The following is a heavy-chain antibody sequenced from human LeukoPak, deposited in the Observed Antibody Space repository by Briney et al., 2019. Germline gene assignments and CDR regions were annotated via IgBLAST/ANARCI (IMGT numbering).Heavy chain of an antibody. V-gene: IGHV4-4*02. CDR1: GGSISSTNW. CDR2: ISLTGET. J-gene: IGHJ4*02. D-gene: IGHD6-6*01. Sequence: SETLSLTCGVSGGSISSTNWWSWVRQPPGQGLEWIGEISLTGETNYNPSLNGRVTMSLDKSRNQLSLRLSSVTAADTAVYYCARHRAYSSSSPFDYWGQGTLVTVSS. CDR3: ARHRAYSSSSPFDY.